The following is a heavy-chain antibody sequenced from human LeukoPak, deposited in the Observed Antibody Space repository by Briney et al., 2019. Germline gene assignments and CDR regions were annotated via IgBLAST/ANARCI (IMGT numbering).Heavy chain of an antibody. V-gene: IGHV4-59*01. CDR2: IYYSGST. CDR1: GGSISSYY. Sequence: ETLSLTCTVSGGSISSYYWSWIRQPPGKGLEWIGYIYYSGSTNYNPSLKSRVTISVDTSKNQFSLKLSSVTAADTAVYYCAKGNDYWGQGTLVTVSS. J-gene: IGHJ4*02. D-gene: IGHD3-10*01. CDR3: AKGNDY.